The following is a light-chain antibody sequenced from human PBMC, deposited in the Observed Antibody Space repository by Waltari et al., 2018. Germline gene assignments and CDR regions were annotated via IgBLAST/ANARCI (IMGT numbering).Light chain of an antibody. CDR3: QQYGSSLPFT. CDR1: QSVSSSY. V-gene: IGKV3-20*01. J-gene: IGKJ3*01. CDR2: GAS. Sequence: EIVLTQSPGTLSLSPGERATLSCRASQSVSSSYLAWYQQKPGQAPRLLIYGASSRATGLPDRFSGSGSGTDFTLTISRLEPEDFAVYYCQQYGSSLPFTFGPGTKVDIK.